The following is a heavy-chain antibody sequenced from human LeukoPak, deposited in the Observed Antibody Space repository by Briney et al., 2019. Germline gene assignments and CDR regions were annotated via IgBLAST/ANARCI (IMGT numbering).Heavy chain of an antibody. Sequence: GGSLRLSCAASGFTFSTYWMTWVCQAPGKGLEWVGNIKEDGGEIKYVDSVRGRFTISRDNSKNTLYLQMNSLRAEDTAVYYCANRPLIAVAGTDDYWGQGTLVTVSS. CDR1: GFTFSTYW. CDR2: IKEDGGEI. V-gene: IGHV3-7*01. J-gene: IGHJ4*02. D-gene: IGHD6-19*01. CDR3: ANRPLIAVAGTDDY.